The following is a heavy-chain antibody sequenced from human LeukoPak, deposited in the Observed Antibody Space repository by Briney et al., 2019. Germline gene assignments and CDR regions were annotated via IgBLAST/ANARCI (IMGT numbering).Heavy chain of an antibody. J-gene: IGHJ6*03. Sequence: PGGSLRLSCAAFGFTFSSYWMHWVRQAPGKGLEWVSGINWNGGSTGYADSVKGRFTISRDNAKNSLYLQMNSLRAEDTALCYCARNGPAEDYYYYYYMDVWGKGTTVTVSS. CDR3: ARNGPAEDYYYYYYMDV. CDR2: INWNGGST. CDR1: GFTFSSYW. V-gene: IGHV3-20*04. D-gene: IGHD2-2*01.